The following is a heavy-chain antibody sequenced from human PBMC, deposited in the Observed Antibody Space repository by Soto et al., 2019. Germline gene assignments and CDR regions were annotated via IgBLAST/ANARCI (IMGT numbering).Heavy chain of an antibody. Sequence: QVQLQQWGAGLLKPSETLSLTCAVYGGSFSGYYWSWIRQPPGKGLEWIGEINHSGSTNYNPSLKSRVTISVDASKNQFSLKLSSVTAADTAVYYCARWRRFVVVPAAKLGNWFDPWGQGTLVTVSS. V-gene: IGHV4-34*01. CDR2: INHSGST. CDR3: ARWRRFVVVPAAKLGNWFDP. D-gene: IGHD2-2*01. CDR1: GGSFSGYY. J-gene: IGHJ5*02.